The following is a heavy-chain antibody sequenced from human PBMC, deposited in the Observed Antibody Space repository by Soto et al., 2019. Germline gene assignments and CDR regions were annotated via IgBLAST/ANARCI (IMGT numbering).Heavy chain of an antibody. D-gene: IGHD2-21*02. V-gene: IGHV3-30*18. CDR3: AKDRRGTVVTPGYYYGMDV. CDR1: GSTFSSYG. CDR2: ISYDGSNK. J-gene: IGHJ6*02. Sequence: PGGSLRLSCAASGSTFSSYGMHWVRQAPGKGLEWVAVISYDGSNKYYADSVKGRFTISRDNSKNTLYLQMNSLRAEDTAVYYCAKDRRGTVVTPGYYYGMDVWGQGTTVTVSS.